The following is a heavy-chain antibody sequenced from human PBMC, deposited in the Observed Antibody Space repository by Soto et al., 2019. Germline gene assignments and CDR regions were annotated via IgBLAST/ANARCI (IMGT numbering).Heavy chain of an antibody. CDR3: ARHGGDSTLYYYYGMDV. Sequence: PGESLKISCKGSGYSFTSYWIGWVRQMPGKGLEWMGIIYPGDSDTRYSPSFQGQVTISADKSISTAYLQWSSLKASDTAMYYCARHGGDSTLYYYYGMDVWGQGTTVTVSS. J-gene: IGHJ6*02. V-gene: IGHV5-51*01. CDR2: IYPGDSDT. CDR1: GYSFTSYW. D-gene: IGHD3-16*01.